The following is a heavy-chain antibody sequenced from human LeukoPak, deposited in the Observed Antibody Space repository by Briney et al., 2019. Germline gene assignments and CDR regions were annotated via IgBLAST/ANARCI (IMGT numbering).Heavy chain of an antibody. CDR2: INPNSGGT. CDR3: ARERKAAAGRGNWFDP. D-gene: IGHD6-13*01. J-gene: IGHJ5*02. V-gene: IGHV1-2*06. CDR1: GYTFTGYY. Sequence: ASVKVSCKASGYTFTGYYMHWVRQAPGQGLEWMGRINPNSGGTNYAQKFQGRVTKTRDTSISTAYMELSRLRSDDTAVYYCARERKAAAGRGNWFDPWGQGTLVTVSS.